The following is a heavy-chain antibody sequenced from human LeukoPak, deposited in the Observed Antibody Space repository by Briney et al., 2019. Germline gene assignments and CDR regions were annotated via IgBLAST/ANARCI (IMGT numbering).Heavy chain of an antibody. D-gene: IGHD2-15*01. CDR2: ISYDGSNK. J-gene: IGHJ4*02. V-gene: IGHV3-30-3*01. CDR3: TTDPSFIVVVVAATLSNFDY. CDR1: GFTFSSYP. Sequence: PGGSLRLSCAASGFTFSSYPMHWVRQAPGKGLEWVTLISYDGSNKYYADSVKGRFTISRDNSKNTLYLQMNSLRPEDTAVYYCTTDPSFIVVVVAATLSNFDYWGQGTLVTVSS.